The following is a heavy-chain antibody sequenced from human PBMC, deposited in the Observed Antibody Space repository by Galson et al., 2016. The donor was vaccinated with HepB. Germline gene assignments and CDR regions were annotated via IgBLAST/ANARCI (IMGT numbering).Heavy chain of an antibody. D-gene: IGHD3-16*01. J-gene: IGHJ5*02. Sequence: SLRLSCAASGFIFSNFGFHWVRQAPGKGLEWVAVMLSAADNKYYAESVKGRFTISRDNSKNTLYLQMNSLRAEDTAVYYCARDLFLGGPVRDPWGQGTLVTVSS. V-gene: IGHV3-33*01. CDR3: ARDLFLGGPVRDP. CDR1: GFIFSNFG. CDR2: MLSAADNK.